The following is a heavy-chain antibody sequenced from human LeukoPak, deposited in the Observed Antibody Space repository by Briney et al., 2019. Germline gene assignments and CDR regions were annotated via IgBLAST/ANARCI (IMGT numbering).Heavy chain of an antibody. CDR1: GFTFSSNW. D-gene: IGHD2-21*02. CDR2: IKQDNEK. V-gene: IGHV3-7*01. J-gene: IGHJ1*01. Sequence: GGSLRLSCAASGFTFSSNWMTWVRQAPGKGLGWVASIKQDNEKYYVDSVKGRFTISRDNAKKSLYLQMNSLRADDTAVYYCATLLLRGQGTLVTVSS. CDR3: ATLLL.